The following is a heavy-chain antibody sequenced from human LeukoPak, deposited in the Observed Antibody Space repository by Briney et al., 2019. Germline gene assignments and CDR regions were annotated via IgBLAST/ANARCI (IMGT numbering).Heavy chain of an antibody. CDR1: GLTFSNYW. Sequence: GGSLRLSCAASGLTFSNYWMHWVRQAPGKGLVWVSRINSDGSSTSSADSVKGRFTISRDNAKNTLYLQINSLRAEDMALYYCAKGGSSGYYDYWGQGTLVTVSS. CDR3: AKGGSSGYYDY. V-gene: IGHV3-74*01. D-gene: IGHD3-22*01. J-gene: IGHJ4*02. CDR2: INSDGSST.